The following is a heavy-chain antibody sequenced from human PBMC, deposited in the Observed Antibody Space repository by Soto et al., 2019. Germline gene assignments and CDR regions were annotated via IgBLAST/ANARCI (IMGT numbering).Heavy chain of an antibody. D-gene: IGHD6-13*01. CDR1: GYTFTSYS. CDR2: ISAYNGNT. J-gene: IGHJ4*02. Sequence: QVQLVQSGAEVKMPGASVKVSCKASGYTFTSYSISWVRQAPGEGLEWMGWISAYNGNTNYAQKLQGRVTMTTDTSRTPGNMELRGWGSDATAVNYCAGVWAASGPLDSWGQGTLVTVSS. V-gene: IGHV1-18*01. CDR3: AGVWAASGPLDS.